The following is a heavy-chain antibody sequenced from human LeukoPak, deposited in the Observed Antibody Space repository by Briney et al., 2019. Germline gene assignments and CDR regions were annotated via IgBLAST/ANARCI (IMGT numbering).Heavy chain of an antibody. CDR3: ARLPFTSNWYRDY. CDR2: IYYSGST. CDR1: GGSISSGDYY. Sequence: SETLSLTCTVSGGSISSGDYYWSWIRQPPGKGLEWIGYIYYSGSTYYNPSLKSRVTISVDTSKNQFSLKLSSVTAADTAVYYCARLPFTSNWYRDYWGQGTLVTVSS. J-gene: IGHJ4*02. D-gene: IGHD6-13*01. V-gene: IGHV4-30-4*08.